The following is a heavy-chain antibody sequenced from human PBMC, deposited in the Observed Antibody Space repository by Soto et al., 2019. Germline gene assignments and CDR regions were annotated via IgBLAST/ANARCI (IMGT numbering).Heavy chain of an antibody. Sequence: QVQLVQSGAEVKKPGSSVKVSCKASGGTFSSYAISWVRQAAGQGLEWMGGIIPIFGTADYAQKFLGRVAITADASTSTAYMELSSLRSEDTAVYYCASAWGPSYYYGMDVWGQGTTVTVSS. CDR1: GGTFSSYA. V-gene: IGHV1-69*12. D-gene: IGHD3-16*01. J-gene: IGHJ6*02. CDR3: ASAWGPSYYYGMDV. CDR2: IIPIFGTA.